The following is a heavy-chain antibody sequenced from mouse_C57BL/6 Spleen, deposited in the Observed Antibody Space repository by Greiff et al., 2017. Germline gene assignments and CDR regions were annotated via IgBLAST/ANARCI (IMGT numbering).Heavy chain of an antibody. CDR2: ISSGGDYI. J-gene: IGHJ1*03. Sequence: EVKLMESGEGLVKPGGSLKLSCAASGFTFSSYAMSRVRQTPEKRLEWVAYISSGGDYIYYADTVKGRFTISRDNARNTLYLQMSSLKSEDTAMYYCTRDYYGSTNWYFDVWGTGTTVTVSS. D-gene: IGHD1-1*01. CDR1: GFTFSSYA. CDR3: TRDYYGSTNWYFDV. V-gene: IGHV5-9-1*02.